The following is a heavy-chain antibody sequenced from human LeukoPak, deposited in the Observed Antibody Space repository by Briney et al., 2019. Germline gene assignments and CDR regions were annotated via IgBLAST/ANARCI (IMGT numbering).Heavy chain of an antibody. CDR2: ISSSSSSI. D-gene: IGHD3-3*01. J-gene: IGHJ5*02. V-gene: IGHV3-48*01. CDR3: ARDDFWSGYYYNWFDP. Sequence: GGSLRLSCAASGFIFSNYNMNWVRQAPGKGLEWISYISSSSSSIDYADSVRGRFTISRDNAENSLYLQMNSLRAEDTAVYYCARDDFWSGYYYNWFDPWGQGTLVTVSS. CDR1: GFIFSNYN.